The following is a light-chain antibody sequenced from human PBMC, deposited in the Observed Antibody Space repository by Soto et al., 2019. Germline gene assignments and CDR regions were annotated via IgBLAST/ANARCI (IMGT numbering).Light chain of an antibody. Sequence: QSVLTQPPSVSGAPGQRVTISCTESSSNIGAGYDVHWYQQLPGTAPKLLIYGNSNRPSGVPDRFSGSKSGSSASLAITGLQAEDEADDYCQSYDSSLSGWVFGGGTQLTVL. J-gene: IGLJ3*02. CDR3: QSYDSSLSGWV. CDR1: SSNIGAGYD. V-gene: IGLV1-40*01. CDR2: GNS.